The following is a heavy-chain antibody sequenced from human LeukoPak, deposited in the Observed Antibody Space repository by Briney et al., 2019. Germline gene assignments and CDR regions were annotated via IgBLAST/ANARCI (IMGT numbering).Heavy chain of an antibody. CDR3: ARVGSDILTGYGAFDI. V-gene: IGHV4-31*03. J-gene: IGHJ3*02. CDR2: IYYSGST. Sequence: SETLSLTCTVSGVSISSCCYYWSWIRQHPGKGLEWIGYIYYSGSTYYNPALKSRLTISEDTSKNQFSLKLSSVTAADKAVYYCARVGSDILTGYGAFDIWGQGTMVTVSS. CDR1: GVSISSCCYY. D-gene: IGHD3-9*01.